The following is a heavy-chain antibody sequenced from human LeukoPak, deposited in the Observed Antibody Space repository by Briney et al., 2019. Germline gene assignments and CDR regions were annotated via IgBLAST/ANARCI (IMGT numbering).Heavy chain of an antibody. Sequence: GGPLRLSCAASGFTVSSNYMSWVRQAPGKGLEWVSVIYSGGSTYYADSVKGRFTISRDNSKNTLYLQMNSLRAEDTAVYYCARSGNLYYFDYWGQGTLVTVSS. CDR2: IYSGGST. J-gene: IGHJ4*02. V-gene: IGHV3-66*01. CDR3: ARSGNLYYFDY. CDR1: GFTVSSNY.